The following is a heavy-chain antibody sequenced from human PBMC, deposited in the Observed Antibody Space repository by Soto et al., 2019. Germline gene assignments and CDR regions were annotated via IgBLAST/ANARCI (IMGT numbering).Heavy chain of an antibody. CDR3: ARGYCSGGSCYWFDP. Sequence: ASVKVSCKASGYTFTSYAMHWVRQAPGQRLEWMGWINAGNGNTKYSQKFQGRVTITRDTSASTAYMELSSLRSEDTAVYYCARGYCSGGSCYWFDPWGQGTLVTVSS. V-gene: IGHV1-3*01. D-gene: IGHD2-15*01. J-gene: IGHJ5*02. CDR1: GYTFTSYA. CDR2: INAGNGNT.